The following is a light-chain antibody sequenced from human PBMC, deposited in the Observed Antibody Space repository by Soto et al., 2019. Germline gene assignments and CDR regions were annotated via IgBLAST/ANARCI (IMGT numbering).Light chain of an antibody. V-gene: IGLV2-14*01. J-gene: IGLJ1*01. CDR1: SSDVGGYNY. CDR2: DVS. Sequence: QSALTQPASVSGSPGQSITISCTGTSSDVGGYNYVSWYQQHPGKAPKLMMYDVSNRPSGVSNRFSGSKSGNTASLTISGLQAEDEADYYCSSYTSSSTYVFRTGTKLTVL. CDR3: SSYTSSSTYV.